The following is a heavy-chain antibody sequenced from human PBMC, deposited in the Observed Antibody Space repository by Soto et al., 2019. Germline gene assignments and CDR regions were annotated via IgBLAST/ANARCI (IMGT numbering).Heavy chain of an antibody. D-gene: IGHD3-10*01. CDR1: GGSISSSSYY. CDR2: IYYSGST. V-gene: IGHV4-39*01. CDR3: AVYYYGSGTFPWFDP. Sequence: PSETLSLTCTVSGGSISSSSYYWGWIRQPPGKGLEWIGSIYYSGSTYYNPSLKSRVTISVDTSKNQFSLKLSSVTAADTAVYYCAVYYYGSGTFPWFDPWGQGTLVTVSS. J-gene: IGHJ5*02.